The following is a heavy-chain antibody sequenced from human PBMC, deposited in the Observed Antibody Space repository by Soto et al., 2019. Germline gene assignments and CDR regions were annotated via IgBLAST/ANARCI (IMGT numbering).Heavy chain of an antibody. CDR2: ISAYNGNT. D-gene: IGHD1-1*01. J-gene: IGHJ4*02. CDR3: ARWERTTAPYRFDY. Sequence: ASVKVSCKASGYTFTSCGISWVRQSPGQGLEWMGWISAYNGNTNYAQKLQGRVTMTTDTSTSTAYMELRSLRSDDTAVYYCARWERTTAPYRFDYWGQGTLVTVSS. CDR1: GYTFTSCG. V-gene: IGHV1-18*01.